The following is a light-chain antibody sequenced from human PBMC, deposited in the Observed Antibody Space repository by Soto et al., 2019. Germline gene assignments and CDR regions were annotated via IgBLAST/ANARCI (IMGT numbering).Light chain of an antibody. CDR3: QQRSNWPLT. CDR1: QSVSSY. CDR2: DAS. V-gene: IGKV3-11*01. J-gene: IGKJ5*01. Sequence: EIVLTQSPATLSLSPGERATLSCRASQSVSSYLAWYQQKPGQAPRLLIYDASNRSTGIPARFSGSGSGTELTLTISSLEPEDFAVYSCQQRSNWPLTFGQATRLEIK.